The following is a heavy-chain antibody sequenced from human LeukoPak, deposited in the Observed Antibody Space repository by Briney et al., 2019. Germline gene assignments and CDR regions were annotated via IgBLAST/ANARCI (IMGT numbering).Heavy chain of an antibody. CDR2: IKQDGSEK. J-gene: IGHJ4*02. D-gene: IGHD4-17*01. CDR3: AREGSSTDYVTSVAWVTQVVFDY. Sequence: GGSLRLSCAASGFTFSSYWMSWVRQAPGKGLEWVANIKQDGSEKYYVDSVKGRFTISRDNTKNSLYLQMNSLRAEDTAVYYCAREGSSTDYVTSVAWVTQVVFDYWGQGTLVTVSS. CDR1: GFTFSSYW. V-gene: IGHV3-7*01.